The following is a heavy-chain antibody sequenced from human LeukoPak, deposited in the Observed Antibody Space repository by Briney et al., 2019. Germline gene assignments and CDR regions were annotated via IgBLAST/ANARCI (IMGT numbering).Heavy chain of an antibody. CDR1: GXTVSSNY. V-gene: IGHV3-66*01. CDR3: ARSAGIAATIVLGY. D-gene: IGHD5-12*01. CDR2: IFSGGST. J-gene: IGHJ4*02. Sequence: PGGSLRLSCAASGXTVSSNYMSWVRQAPGKGLEWVSLIFSGGSTYYADSVKGRFTISRDNSKNTLYLQMNSLRAEDTAVYYCARSAGIAATIVLGYWGQGTLVTVSS.